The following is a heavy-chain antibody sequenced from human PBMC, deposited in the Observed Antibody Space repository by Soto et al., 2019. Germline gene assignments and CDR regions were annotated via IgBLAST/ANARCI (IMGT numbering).Heavy chain of an antibody. CDR3: ARGYSSSWYYFAY. CDR2: IYYSGST. J-gene: IGHJ4*02. CDR1: GGSISSYY. D-gene: IGHD6-13*01. Sequence: QVQLQESGPGLVKPSETLSLTCTVSGGSISSYYWSWIRQPPGKGLEWIGYIYYSGSTNYNPSLKSRVTISVDTSKHQFSLKLSSVTAADTAVYYYARGYSSSWYYFAYWGQGTLVTVSS. V-gene: IGHV4-59*01.